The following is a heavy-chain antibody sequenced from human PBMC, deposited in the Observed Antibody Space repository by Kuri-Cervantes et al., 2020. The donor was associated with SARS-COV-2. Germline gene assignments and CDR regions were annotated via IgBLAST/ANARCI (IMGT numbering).Heavy chain of an antibody. D-gene: IGHD6-6*01. V-gene: IGHV3-30-3*01. CDR1: GSTFSSYA. Sequence: GGSLRLSCAASGSTFSSYAMHWVRQAPDKGLVWVAVLSYDGSNKYYADSVKGRFTISRDNSKNTLYLQMNSLRAEDTAVYYCARVNDVIAARLHDAFDIWGQGTMVTVSS. CDR2: LSYDGSNK. J-gene: IGHJ3*02. CDR3: ARVNDVIAARLHDAFDI.